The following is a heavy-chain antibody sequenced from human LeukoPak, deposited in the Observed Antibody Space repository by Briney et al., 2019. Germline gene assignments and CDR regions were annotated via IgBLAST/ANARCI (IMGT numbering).Heavy chain of an antibody. J-gene: IGHJ4*02. D-gene: IGHD3-16*01. CDR1: GGLISNYY. V-gene: IGHV4-59*01. CDR2: TYLSGST. Sequence: SETLSLTCVVSGGLISNYYWSWIRQSPGKGLEWIGYTYLSGSTNYNPSLKSRLIISVDTSKNQFSLRLSSVTAADTAVYYCARYEVAGGKFDYWGQGIRVTVFS. CDR3: ARYEVAGGKFDY.